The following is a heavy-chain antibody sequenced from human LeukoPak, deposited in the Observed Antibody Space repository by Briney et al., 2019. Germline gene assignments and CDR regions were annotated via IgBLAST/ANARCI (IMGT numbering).Heavy chain of an antibody. Sequence: ASVKVSCKASGYTFTGYYMHWVRQAPGQGLEWMGRINPNSGGTNYAQKFQGRVTMTRDTSISTAYMELSRLRSDDTAVYYCARDLAQGSDWYYFDYWGQGTLVTVSS. V-gene: IGHV1-2*06. CDR2: INPNSGGT. CDR1: GYTFTGYY. D-gene: IGHD6-19*01. J-gene: IGHJ4*02. CDR3: ARDLAQGSDWYYFDY.